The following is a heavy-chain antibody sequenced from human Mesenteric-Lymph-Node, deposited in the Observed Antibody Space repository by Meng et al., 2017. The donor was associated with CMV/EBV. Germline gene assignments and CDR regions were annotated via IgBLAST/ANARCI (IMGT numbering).Heavy chain of an antibody. J-gene: IGHJ4*02. CDR3: AHSSGIAAAGPFYFDY. CDR1: GFALSTSGVG. Sequence: QITLKESGPTLVKPTPTLTLTCTFSGFALSTSGVGVGWIRQPPGKALEWLALIYWDDYKRYSPSLKSRLTITKDTSKNQVVLTMTNMDPVDTATYYCAHSSGIAAAGPFYFDYWGQGTLVTVSS. V-gene: IGHV2-5*02. CDR2: IYWDDYK. D-gene: IGHD6-13*01.